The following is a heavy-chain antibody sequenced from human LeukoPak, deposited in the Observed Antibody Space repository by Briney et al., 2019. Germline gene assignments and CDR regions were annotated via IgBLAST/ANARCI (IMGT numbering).Heavy chain of an antibody. CDR2: IKQHGSEK. J-gene: IGHJ4*02. Sequence: PGGSLRLSCAVSGFTFRNYWMSWVRQAPGKGLEWVANIKQHGSEKYYVDSVKGRFAISRDNVKNSLYLQMNSLRAEDTAVYYCARDEPVGATTGWGQGTLVTVSS. D-gene: IGHD1-26*01. CDR1: GFTFRNYW. CDR3: ARDEPVGATTG. V-gene: IGHV3-7*01.